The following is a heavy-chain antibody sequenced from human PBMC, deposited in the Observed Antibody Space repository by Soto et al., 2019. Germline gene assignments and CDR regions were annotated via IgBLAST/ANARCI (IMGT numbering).Heavy chain of an antibody. V-gene: IGHV3-64*01. J-gene: IGHJ4*02. CDR3: VREVYYDFWSGFNTHPYYFDF. D-gene: IGHD3-3*01. CDR2: ISSNGGST. Sequence: GGSLRLSCAASGFTFSSYAMHWVRQAPGKGLEYVSVISSNGGSTDYANSVKGRFTISRDNPKNALYLQMNRLRPEDTAVYFCVREVYYDFWSGFNTHPYYFDFWGQGTRVTVSS. CDR1: GFTFSSYA.